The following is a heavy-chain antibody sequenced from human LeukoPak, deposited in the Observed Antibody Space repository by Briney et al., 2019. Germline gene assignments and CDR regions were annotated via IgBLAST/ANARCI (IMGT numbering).Heavy chain of an antibody. D-gene: IGHD5-18*01. V-gene: IGHV5-51*01. J-gene: IGHJ4*02. Sequence: GESLQISCKGSGYGFTSYWIGWVRQLPGKGLEWMGIIYPGDSDTRYSPSFQGQVTISADKSISTAYLQWGSLKASDTAMYYCARSQGTQLWYSYWGQGTLVTVSS. CDR1: GYGFTSYW. CDR3: ARSQGTQLWYSY. CDR2: IYPGDSDT.